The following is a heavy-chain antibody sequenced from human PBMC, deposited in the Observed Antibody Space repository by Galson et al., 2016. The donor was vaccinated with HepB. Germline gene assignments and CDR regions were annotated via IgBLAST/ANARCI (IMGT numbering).Heavy chain of an antibody. D-gene: IGHD3-9*01. CDR1: GFTFSTSN. Sequence: SLRLSCAASGFTFSTSNMNWVRQAPGKGLQWVSYISSTSDRVHDADSVRGRFTISRDNARNSLYLQMKSLRADDTAVYFCARGGWQSLTGYALDHWGQGTLVTVSS. CDR3: ARGGWQSLTGYALDH. V-gene: IGHV3-48*01. J-gene: IGHJ4*02. CDR2: ISSTSDRV.